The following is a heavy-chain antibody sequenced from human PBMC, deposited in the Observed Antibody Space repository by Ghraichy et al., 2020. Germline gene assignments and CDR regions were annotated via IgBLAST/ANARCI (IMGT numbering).Heavy chain of an antibody. CDR2: IYNSGST. J-gene: IGHJ4*02. CDR3: ARASSSPRFDY. CDR1: GGSISSGGYY. V-gene: IGHV4-31*03. D-gene: IGHD6-6*01. Sequence: SQTPSLTCTVSGGSISSGGYYWSWIRQHPGKGLEWIGYIYNSGSTYYNPSLKSRVTISVDTSKNQFSLKLNSVTAADTAVYYCARASSSPRFDYWGQGTLVTVSS.